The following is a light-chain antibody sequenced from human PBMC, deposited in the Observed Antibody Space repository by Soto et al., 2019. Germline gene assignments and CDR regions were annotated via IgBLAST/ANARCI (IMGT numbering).Light chain of an antibody. V-gene: IGKV3-11*01. CDR3: QQRGDWYT. J-gene: IGKJ2*01. CDR2: DAS. CDR1: QNVGSS. Sequence: EIVLTQSPATLSLSPGERATLSCRASQNVGSSLAWYQQKPGQAPRLLIYDASSRATGIQARFSGSGSGTDFTLAISSLEPEDFAVYYCQQRGDWYTFGQGTKLEIK.